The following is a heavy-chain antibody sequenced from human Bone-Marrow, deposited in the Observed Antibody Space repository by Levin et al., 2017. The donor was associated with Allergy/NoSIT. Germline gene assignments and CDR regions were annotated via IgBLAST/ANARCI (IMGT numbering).Heavy chain of an antibody. Sequence: SETLSLTCTVSGGSISSSSYYWGWIRQPPGKGLEWIGSIYYSGSTYYNPSLKSRVTISVDTSKNQFSLKLSSVTAADTAVYYCARLPLRYFDWWSGYFDYWGQGTLVTVSS. CDR1: GGSISSSSYY. J-gene: IGHJ4*02. V-gene: IGHV4-39*01. CDR2: IYYSGST. CDR3: ARLPLRYFDWWSGYFDY. D-gene: IGHD3-9*01.